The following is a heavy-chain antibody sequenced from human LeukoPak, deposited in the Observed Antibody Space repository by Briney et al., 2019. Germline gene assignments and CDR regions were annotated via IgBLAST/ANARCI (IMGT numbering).Heavy chain of an antibody. D-gene: IGHD2-21*02. CDR2: IIPIFGTA. Sequence: GASVKVSFKASVGTFSSYAICWVRQAPGQALEWMGRIIPIFGTANYAQKFQGRVTITTDESTSTAYMELSSLRSEDTAVYYCARGLTLIAYCGGDCYREYFQHWGQGTLVTVSS. CDR1: VGTFSSYA. V-gene: IGHV1-69*05. CDR3: ARGLTLIAYCGGDCYREYFQH. J-gene: IGHJ1*01.